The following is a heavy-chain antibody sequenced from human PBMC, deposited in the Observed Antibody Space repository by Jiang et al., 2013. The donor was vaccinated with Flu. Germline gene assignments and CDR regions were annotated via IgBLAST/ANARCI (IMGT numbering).Heavy chain of an antibody. V-gene: IGHV3-33*06. CDR2: LWYDGRTK. CDR1: GLSFSSCG. D-gene: IGHD6-6*01. Sequence: QLVESGGGVIQPGTSLRLSCAVSGLSFSSCGMQWVRQAPGKGLEWVAVLWYDGRTKYYGDSVKGRSTISRDDSKNMLYLEMNSLRADDTAVYYCAKDLGDGRSSRNDAFDIWGQGTMVTVSS. J-gene: IGHJ3*02. CDR3: AKDLGDGRSSRNDAFDI.